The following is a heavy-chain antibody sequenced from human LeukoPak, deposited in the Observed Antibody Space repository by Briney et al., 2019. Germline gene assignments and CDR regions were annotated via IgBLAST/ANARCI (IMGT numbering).Heavy chain of an antibody. CDR3: AKSNGYGLIDI. CDR1: GGSISDYY. Sequence: SETLSLTCTVSGGSISDYYWGWVRQPPGKALEWIGNIFYSGSTYYSPSLKSRVTISLDTSRNQFSLKLNSVTAADTAVYYCAKSNGYGLIDIWGQGTMVTVSS. D-gene: IGHD3-22*01. V-gene: IGHV4-59*12. CDR2: IFYSGST. J-gene: IGHJ3*02.